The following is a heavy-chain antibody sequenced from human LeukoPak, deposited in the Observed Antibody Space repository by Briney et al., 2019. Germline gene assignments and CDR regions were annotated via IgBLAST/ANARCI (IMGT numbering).Heavy chain of an antibody. Sequence: PGGSLRLSCAASGFTFSSYEMNWVRQAPGKGLEWVSYISSSGSTIYYADSVKGRFTISRDNAQNSLYLQMNSLRAEDTAVYSCARGVATWDYYYYMDVWGKGTTVTISS. CDR1: GFTFSSYE. D-gene: IGHD5-12*01. CDR3: ARGVATWDYYYYMDV. CDR2: ISSSGSTI. J-gene: IGHJ6*03. V-gene: IGHV3-48*03.